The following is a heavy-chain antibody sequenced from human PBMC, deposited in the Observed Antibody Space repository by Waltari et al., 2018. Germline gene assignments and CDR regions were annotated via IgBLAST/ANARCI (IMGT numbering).Heavy chain of an antibody. V-gene: IGHV3-21*01. CDR3: AREWGVMVGTAGFYFDY. CDR2: ISSGSSYT. J-gene: IGHJ4*02. CDR1: GFPFSSYT. D-gene: IGHD2-15*01. Sequence: EVQLVGSGGGLVKPGGSLRLSCAASGFPFSSYTMTCVRQAPGKGLEWVSSISSGSSYTYYADSVKGRFTISRDNAKNSLHLQMNSLRAEDTAVYYCAREWGVMVGTAGFYFDYWGQGALVTVSS.